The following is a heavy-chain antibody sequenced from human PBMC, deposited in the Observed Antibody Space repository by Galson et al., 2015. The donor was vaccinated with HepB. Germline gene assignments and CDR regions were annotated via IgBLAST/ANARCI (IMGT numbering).Heavy chain of an antibody. CDR3: VADGQDVVDAFDV. V-gene: IGHV3-30*03. CDR2: ISNDENDK. J-gene: IGHJ3*01. Sequence: SLRLSCAASGRMFITYDMHWVRQRPGRGLEWVAMISNDENDKNFADSVTGRFTISRDNSATTLYLHMSGLTAEDTAVYFCVADGQDVVDAFDVWGQGTLVTVSS. D-gene: IGHD2-15*01. CDR1: GRMFITYD.